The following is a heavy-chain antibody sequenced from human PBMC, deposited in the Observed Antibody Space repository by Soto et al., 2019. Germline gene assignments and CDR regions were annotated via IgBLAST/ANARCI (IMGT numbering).Heavy chain of an antibody. D-gene: IGHD6-19*01. J-gene: IGHJ4*01. CDR2: IYGGGTT. Sequence: EVQLVESGGGVIQPGGSLRLSCAASGFAVSSKYMTWVRQAPGKGLEWVSVIYGGGTTYYADSVKGRFTISSDTSKNTLYLQMNSLRAEDTAVYDCVQTTGWAGFDCWGHGTLVNVS. CDR3: VQTTGWAGFDC. V-gene: IGHV3-53*01. CDR1: GFAVSSKY.